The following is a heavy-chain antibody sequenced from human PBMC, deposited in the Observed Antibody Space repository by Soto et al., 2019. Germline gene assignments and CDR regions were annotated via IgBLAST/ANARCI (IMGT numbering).Heavy chain of an antibody. CDR2: ISWNSGSI. J-gene: IGHJ6*03. CDR3: AKDRGLHFPYYYMDV. Sequence: GGSLRLSCAASGFTFDDYAMHWVRQAPGKGLEWVSGISWNSGSIGYADSVKGRFTISRDNAKNSLYLQMNSLRAEDTALYYCAKDRGLHFPYYYMDVWGKGTTVTVSS. D-gene: IGHD4-4*01. CDR1: GFTFDDYA. V-gene: IGHV3-9*01.